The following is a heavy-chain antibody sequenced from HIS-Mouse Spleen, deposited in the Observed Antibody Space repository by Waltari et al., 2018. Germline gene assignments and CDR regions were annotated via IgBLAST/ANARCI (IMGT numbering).Heavy chain of an antibody. Sequence: QLQLQESGPGLVKPSETLSLTCTVSGGSISSSSYYWGWIRQPPGKGLEWIGSIYYSGGTYSTPSLKSRVTMSVDTSKNQFSLKLSSVTAADTAVYYCAREIPYSSSWYDWYFDLWGRGTLVTVSS. V-gene: IGHV4-39*07. J-gene: IGHJ2*01. CDR3: AREIPYSSSWYDWYFDL. D-gene: IGHD6-13*01. CDR2: IYYSGGT. CDR1: GGSISSSSYY.